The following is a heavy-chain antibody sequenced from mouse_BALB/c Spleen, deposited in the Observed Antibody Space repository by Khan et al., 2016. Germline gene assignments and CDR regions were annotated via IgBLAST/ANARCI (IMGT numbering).Heavy chain of an antibody. J-gene: IGHJ1*01. D-gene: IGHD4-1*01. CDR3: ARRGGTFWYFDV. Sequence: EVQLVESGPGLVKPSQSLSLTCTVTGYSITSDYAWNWIRQFPGNKLEWMGYISYSGSTSYNPSLTSRISITRDTSKNQFFLQLNSVTTEDTATYYCARRGGTFWYFDVWGAGTTVTVSS. V-gene: IGHV3-2*02. CDR1: GYSITSDYA. CDR2: ISYSGST.